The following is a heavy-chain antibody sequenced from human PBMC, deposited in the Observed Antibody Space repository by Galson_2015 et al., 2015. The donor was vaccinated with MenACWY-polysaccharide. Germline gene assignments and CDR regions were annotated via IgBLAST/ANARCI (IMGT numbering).Heavy chain of an antibody. CDR3: TRYPIRIGVAPAYSYDIDV. CDR1: GFTFSSYW. D-gene: IGHD3-22*01. V-gene: IGHV3-74*01. CDR2: INSDGSSI. Sequence: SLRLSCAASGFTFSSYWMHWVRHAPGEGLVWVSRINSDGSSITYADSVKGRFTISRDTAKNTLFLQMNSLRPENTAVYYYTRYPIRIGVAPAYSYDIDVCGQGTTVPVSS. J-gene: IGHJ6*02.